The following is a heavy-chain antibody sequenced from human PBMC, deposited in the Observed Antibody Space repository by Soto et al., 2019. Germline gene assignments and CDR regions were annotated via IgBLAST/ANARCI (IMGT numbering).Heavy chain of an antibody. J-gene: IGHJ6*02. D-gene: IGHD2-2*02. CDR3: ARDGHCSSTSCYTEDYYYYGMDV. CDR2: TYYRSKWYN. V-gene: IGHV6-1*01. CDR1: GDSVSSNSAA. Sequence: PSQTLSLTCAISGDSVSSNSAAWNWIRQSPSRGLEWLGRTYYRSKWYNDYAVSVKSRITINPDTSKNQFSLQLNSVTPEDTAVYYCARDGHCSSTSCYTEDYYYYGMDVWGQGTTVTVSS.